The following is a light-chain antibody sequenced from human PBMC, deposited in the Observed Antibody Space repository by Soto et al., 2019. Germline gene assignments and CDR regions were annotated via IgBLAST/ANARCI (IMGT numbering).Light chain of an antibody. CDR2: DTS. CDR3: QQHDNVPYT. CDR1: QDIINS. Sequence: DIHMTQSPSSLSASVGDRVTITCQASQDIINSLNWYQQKAGQAPKLLIYDTSNLETGVPSRFSGSGSGTDFTLTISSHQADDIATYYCQQHDNVPYTFGQGTRLEIK. V-gene: IGKV1-33*01. J-gene: IGKJ2*01.